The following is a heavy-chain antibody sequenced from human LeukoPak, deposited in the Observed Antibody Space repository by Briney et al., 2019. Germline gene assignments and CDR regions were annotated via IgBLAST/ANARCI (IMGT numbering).Heavy chain of an antibody. Sequence: GGSLTLSFAASGLTFDDYALSLLPQAPGKGLEWVSGINWNGGSTGYADSVKRRFTITRDNAKNSLYLQMNSLRTEHTALHHCARHRGPHDYGHYHRFAPWGQGTLVTVSP. V-gene: IGHV3-20*02. J-gene: IGHJ5*02. CDR2: INWNGGST. CDR3: ARHRGPHDYGHYHRFAP. D-gene: IGHD4-17*01. CDR1: GLTFDDYA.